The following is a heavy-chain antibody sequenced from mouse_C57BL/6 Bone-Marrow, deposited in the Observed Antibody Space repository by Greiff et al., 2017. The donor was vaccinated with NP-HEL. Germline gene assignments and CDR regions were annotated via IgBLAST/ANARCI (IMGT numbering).Heavy chain of an antibody. CDR1: GYTFTSYW. CDR3: ARWVPYDYDEGYYFDY. Sequence: VQLQQPGAELVKPGASVKLSCKASGYTFTSYWMHWVKQRPGQGLEWIGMIHPNSGSTNYNEKFKSKATLTVDKSSSTAYMQLSSLTSEDSAVYYCARWVPYDYDEGYYFDYWGQGTTLTVSS. J-gene: IGHJ2*01. D-gene: IGHD2-4*01. V-gene: IGHV1-64*01. CDR2: IHPNSGST.